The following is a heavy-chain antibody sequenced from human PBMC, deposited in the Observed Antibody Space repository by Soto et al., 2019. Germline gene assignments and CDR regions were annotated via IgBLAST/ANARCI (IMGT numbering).Heavy chain of an antibody. V-gene: IGHV3-30-3*01. CDR3: ARDRCIRTNCYALLGYPYGMDV. CDR1: GFTFSSYA. D-gene: IGHD2-2*01. CDR2: ISYDGSNK. J-gene: IGHJ6*02. Sequence: QGQLVESGGGVVQPGRSGRLSCGASGFTFSSYAMHWVRQAPGKGLEWVAFISYDGSNKYYADSVKGRFTISRDSSKNTVYLQMNSLRAEDTAVYYCARDRCIRTNCYALLGYPYGMDVWGQGTTVTVSS.